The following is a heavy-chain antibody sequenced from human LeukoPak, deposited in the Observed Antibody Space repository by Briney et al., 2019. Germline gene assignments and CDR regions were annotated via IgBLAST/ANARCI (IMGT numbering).Heavy chain of an antibody. J-gene: IGHJ4*02. CDR1: GYTFTGYY. CDR2: INPNSGGT. V-gene: IGHV1-2*02. Sequence: ASVKVSCKASGYTFTGYYMHWVRQAPGQGLECMGWINPNSGGTNYAQKFQGRVTMTRDTSISTAYMELSRLRSDDTAVYYCARDRNYYDHNGNFDYWGQGTLVTVSS. D-gene: IGHD3-22*01. CDR3: ARDRNYYDHNGNFDY.